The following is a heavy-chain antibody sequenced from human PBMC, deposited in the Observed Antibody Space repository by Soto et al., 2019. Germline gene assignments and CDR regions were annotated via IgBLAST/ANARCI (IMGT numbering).Heavy chain of an antibody. V-gene: IGHV4-59*01. CDR1: GGSISSYY. D-gene: IGHD2-15*01. CDR2: IYYSGGT. J-gene: IGHJ3*02. Sequence: QVQLQESGPGLVKPSETLSLTFTVSGGSISSYYWSWIRQPPGTGLEWIGYIYYSGGTNYNPSLKSRVTISVDTSKNQFSLKLSSVTAADTAVYYCARDGSEHTKGWRAFAIWGQGTMVTVSS. CDR3: ARDGSEHTKGWRAFAI.